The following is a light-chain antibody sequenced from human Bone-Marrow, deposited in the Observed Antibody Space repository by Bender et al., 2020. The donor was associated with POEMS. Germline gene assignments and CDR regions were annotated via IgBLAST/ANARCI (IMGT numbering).Light chain of an antibody. Sequence: QSALTQPASVSGSPGQSITISCTGAISDLGAYAYVSWFQHHPGKAPKLIISGVNNRPSGVSDRFSGAKSGNTASLTISGLQSEDEADYYCAAWDDSLSGQVFGGGTKVTVL. J-gene: IGLJ3*02. V-gene: IGLV2-14*03. CDR2: GVN. CDR3: AAWDDSLSGQV. CDR1: ISDLGAYAY.